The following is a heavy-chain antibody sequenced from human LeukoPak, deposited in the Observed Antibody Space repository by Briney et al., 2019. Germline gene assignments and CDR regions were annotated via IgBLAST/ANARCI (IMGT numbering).Heavy chain of an antibody. CDR3: AGNTMLGAFDI. J-gene: IGHJ3*02. V-gene: IGHV1-2*02. D-gene: IGHD3-10*02. CDR1: GYTFTGYY. Sequence: ASVKVSCKASGYTFTGYYMHWVRQAPGQGLEWMGWINPNSGGTNYAQKFQGRVTMTRETSISTAYMELSRLRSDDTAVYYCAGNTMLGAFDIWSQGTMVTVSS. CDR2: INPNSGGT.